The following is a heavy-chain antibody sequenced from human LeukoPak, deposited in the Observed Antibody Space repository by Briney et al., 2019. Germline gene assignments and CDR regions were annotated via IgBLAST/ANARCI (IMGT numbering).Heavy chain of an antibody. V-gene: IGHV3-53*01. D-gene: IGHD1-26*01. Sequence: GGSLRLSCAASRFTVSNNFMTWVRQAPGKGLEWVSVIYSGGGTYYADSVKGRFTISRDNSKNTLYLQMNSLRAEDTAVYYCARGLSGNRGFDYWGQGTLVTVSS. J-gene: IGHJ4*02. CDR2: IYSGGGT. CDR3: ARGLSGNRGFDY. CDR1: RFTVSNNF.